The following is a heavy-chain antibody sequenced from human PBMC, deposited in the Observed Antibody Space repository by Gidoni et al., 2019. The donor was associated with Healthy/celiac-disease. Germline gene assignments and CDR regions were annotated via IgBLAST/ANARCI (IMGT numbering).Heavy chain of an antibody. V-gene: IGHV1-24*01. CDR2: FDPEDGET. Sequence: QVQLVQSGAAVKKPGASVKVSCKVSGSTLTELSMHRVRQAPGKGLEWMGGFDPEDGETIYAQKFQGRVTMTEDTSTDTAYMELSSLRSEDTAVYYCAVLLWFGESEKVFDYWGQGTLVTVSS. J-gene: IGHJ4*02. CDR1: GSTLTELS. CDR3: AVLLWFGESEKVFDY. D-gene: IGHD3-10*01.